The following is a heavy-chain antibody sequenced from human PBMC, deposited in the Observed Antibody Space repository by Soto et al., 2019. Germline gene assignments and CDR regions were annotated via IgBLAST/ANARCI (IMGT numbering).Heavy chain of an antibody. CDR3: AQKVNSGPGRQYFDS. Sequence: GGSLRLSCAASGFTFSSYSMSWVRQAPGKGLEWVSGFRTGGDDGTTYYADSVKGRFTISRDNSKNTLFLQMNSLRAEDTAIYYCAQKVNSGPGRQYFDSWGQGTLVHVSS. J-gene: IGHJ4*02. D-gene: IGHD3-10*01. CDR2: FRTGGDDGTT. V-gene: IGHV3-23*01. CDR1: GFTFSSYS.